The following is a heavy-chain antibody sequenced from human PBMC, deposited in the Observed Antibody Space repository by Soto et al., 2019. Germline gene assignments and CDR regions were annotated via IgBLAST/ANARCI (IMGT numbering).Heavy chain of an antibody. CDR3: ARAELMVRGVDNWFDP. V-gene: IGHV1-18*01. Sequence: ASVQVACKGSGYTFTSDGVSWVRRAPGQGLEWMGWISAYNGNTNYAQKLQGRVTMTTDTSTSTAYMELRSLRSDDTAVYYCARAELMVRGVDNWFDPWGQGTLVTVSS. J-gene: IGHJ5*02. CDR2: ISAYNGNT. CDR1: GYTFTSDG. D-gene: IGHD3-10*01.